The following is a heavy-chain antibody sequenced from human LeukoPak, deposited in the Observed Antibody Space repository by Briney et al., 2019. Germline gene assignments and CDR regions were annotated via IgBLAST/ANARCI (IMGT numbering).Heavy chain of an antibody. J-gene: IGHJ6*02. V-gene: IGHV3-48*03. D-gene: IGHD2-15*01. CDR3: GGVCVSGSCSGGMDV. CDR2: ISSRGSTI. CDR1: GFTFSTYE. Sequence: PGGSLRLSCAAPGFTFSTYEMNWVRQAPGKGLEWVSYISSRGSTIHYADSVKGRFTISRDNAKNSLYLQMNSLRAEDTAVYYCGGVCVSGSCSGGMDVWGQGTTVTVSS.